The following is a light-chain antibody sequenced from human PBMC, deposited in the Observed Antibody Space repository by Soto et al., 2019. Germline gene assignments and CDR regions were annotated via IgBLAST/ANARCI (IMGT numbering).Light chain of an antibody. Sequence: SVLTQPPSVSGAPGQRVTISCTGSSSNIGAGYDVHWYQQLPGTAPKLLIYGNSNRPSGVPDRFSGSKSSTSASLAITGLQAEDEADYYCQSYDSSHVVFGGGTKLTVL. CDR3: QSYDSSHVV. J-gene: IGLJ2*01. CDR1: SSNIGAGYD. V-gene: IGLV1-40*01. CDR2: GNS.